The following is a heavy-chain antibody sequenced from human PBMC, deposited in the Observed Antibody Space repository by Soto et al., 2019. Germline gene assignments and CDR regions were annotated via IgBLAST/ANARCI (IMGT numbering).Heavy chain of an antibody. V-gene: IGHV3-23*01. CDR2: ISGSGGST. CDR1: GFTFSSYA. J-gene: IGHJ4*02. CDR3: AKALHYGAALDY. D-gene: IGHD4-17*01. Sequence: EVQLLESGGGLVQPGGSLRLSCAASGFTFSSYAMSWVRQAPGKGLEWVSAISGSGGSTYYADSVKSRFTISRDNSKNTLYLQMNSLRAVDTAVYYCAKALHYGAALDYWGQGTLVTVSS.